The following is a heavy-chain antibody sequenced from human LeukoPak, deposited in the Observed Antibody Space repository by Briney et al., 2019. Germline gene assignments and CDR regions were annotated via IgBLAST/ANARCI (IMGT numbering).Heavy chain of an antibody. CDR1: GFTFSSYA. CDR2: ISGSGGST. V-gene: IGHV3-23*01. Sequence: GGSLRLSCAASGFTFSSYAMSWVRQAPGKGLEWVSAISGSGGSTYYADSVKGRFTISRDNAKNSLYLQMNSLRAEDTAVYYCARAGRKSRGVDIVRKKETGYYYYMDVWGKGTTVTVSS. J-gene: IGHJ6*03. CDR3: ARAGRKSRGVDIVRKKETGYYYYMDV. D-gene: IGHD2-15*01.